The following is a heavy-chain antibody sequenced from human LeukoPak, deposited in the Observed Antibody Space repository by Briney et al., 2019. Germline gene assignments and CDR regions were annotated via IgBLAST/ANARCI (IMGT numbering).Heavy chain of an antibody. J-gene: IGHJ6*02. CDR3: ARDTVGGYGMDV. CDR2: INPNSGGT. CDR1: GYTFTGYY. V-gene: IGHV1-2*02. Sequence: ASVEVSCKASGYTFTGYYMHWVRQAPGQGLEWMGWINPNSGGTNYAQKFQGRVTMTRDTSISTAYMELSRLRSGDTAVYYCARDTVGGYGMDVWGQGTTVTVSS. D-gene: IGHD3-16*01.